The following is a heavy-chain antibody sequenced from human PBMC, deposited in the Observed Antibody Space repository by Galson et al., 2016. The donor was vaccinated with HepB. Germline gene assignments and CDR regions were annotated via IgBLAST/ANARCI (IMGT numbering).Heavy chain of an antibody. V-gene: IGHV3-9*01. CDR3: AKGHRRSSSYFHLQALDV. Sequence: SLRLSCAASGFTLIDYAMHWVRQAPGKGLEWVSGINWNSERIDYVDSVKGRFTIYRDNAKNSLYLQMNSLTTEDTALYFCAKGHRRSSSYFHLQALDVWGQGTAVTASS. D-gene: IGHD6-6*01. CDR2: INWNSERI. CDR1: GFTLIDYA. J-gene: IGHJ6*02.